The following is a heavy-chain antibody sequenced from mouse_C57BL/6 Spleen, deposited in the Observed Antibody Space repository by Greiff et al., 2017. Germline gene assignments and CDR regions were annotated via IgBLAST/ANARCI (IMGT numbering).Heavy chain of an antibody. Sequence: VQLKESGGGLVQPGGSLSLSCAASGFTFTDYYMSWVRQPPGKALEWLGFIRNKANGYTTEYSASVKGRFTISRDNSQSILYLQMNALRAEDSATYYCTIYGSYAMDYWGQGTSVTVSS. V-gene: IGHV7-3*01. CDR2: IRNKANGYTT. CDR3: TIYGSYAMDY. J-gene: IGHJ4*01. CDR1: GFTFTDYY.